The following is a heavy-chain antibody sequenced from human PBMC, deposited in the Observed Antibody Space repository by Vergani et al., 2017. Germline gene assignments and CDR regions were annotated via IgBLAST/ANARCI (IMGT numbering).Heavy chain of an antibody. CDR1: GFTFSSYT. J-gene: IGHJ4*02. D-gene: IGHD3-22*01. CDR2: ISGSGGST. Sequence: EVQLVESGGGLVQPGGSLRLSCAASGFTFSSYTMSGVRQAPGKGLEWVSAISGSGGSTYYAASVKGRFTISRDNSKNTLYLQMNSLRAEETAVYYCAKDAMIVVVVYFDYWGQGTLVTVSS. V-gene: IGHV3-23*04. CDR3: AKDAMIVVVVYFDY.